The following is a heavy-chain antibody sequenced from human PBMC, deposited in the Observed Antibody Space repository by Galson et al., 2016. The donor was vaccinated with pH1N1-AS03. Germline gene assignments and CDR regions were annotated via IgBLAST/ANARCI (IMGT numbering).Heavy chain of an antibody. J-gene: IGHJ4*02. CDR2: IYSSGNT. V-gene: IGHV4-59*01. CDR1: GGSLSDYY. Sequence: SEPLSLTCTVSGGSLSDYYWSWIRQSPGKGLEWLGHIYSSGNTNYNPSLKSRASISIDSSKNHFSLRLSSVTAADTAIYYCARAKWGGGYQSYFDSWGQGTLVTVTS. D-gene: IGHD5-12*01. CDR3: ARAKWGGGYQSYFDS.